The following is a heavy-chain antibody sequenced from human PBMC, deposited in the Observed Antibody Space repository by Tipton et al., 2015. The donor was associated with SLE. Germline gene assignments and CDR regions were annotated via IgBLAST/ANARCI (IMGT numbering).Heavy chain of an antibody. D-gene: IGHD6-19*01. V-gene: IGHV4-34*01. CDR1: GGSFSGYH. CDR2: IADTGSP. CDR3: ARGPFQRWPPGAY. J-gene: IGHJ4*02. Sequence: TLSLTCAVYGGSFSGYHWTWFRQPPGQGLEWIGGIADTGSPNYNPSLKSRVTISLDTSKSQFSLILNSLTAPDTAVYYCARGPFQRWPPGAYWGQGTLVTVSS.